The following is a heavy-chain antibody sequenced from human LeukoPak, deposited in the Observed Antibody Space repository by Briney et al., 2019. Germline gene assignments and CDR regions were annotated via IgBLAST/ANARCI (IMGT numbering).Heavy chain of an antibody. Sequence: GGSLRLSCAASGFSLSRYDMHWVRQAPGKGLEWVAFIQYDGHDYYYADSVRGRFTISRDNSKNILSLQMNSLRAEDTAVYYCAREMTTPDDAFDIWGQGTMVTVSS. CDR1: GFSLSRYD. CDR2: IQYDGHDY. J-gene: IGHJ3*02. V-gene: IGHV3-30*02. D-gene: IGHD4-11*01. CDR3: AREMTTPDDAFDI.